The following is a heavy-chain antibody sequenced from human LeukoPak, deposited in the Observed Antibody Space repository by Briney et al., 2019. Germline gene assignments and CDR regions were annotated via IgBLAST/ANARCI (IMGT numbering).Heavy chain of an antibody. CDR2: ISSSSSYI. D-gene: IGHD6-13*01. J-gene: IGHJ6*03. Sequence: GGSLRLSCAASGFTFSSYEMNWVRQAPGKGLEWVSSISSSSSYIYYADSVKGRFTISRDNAKNSLYLQMNSLRAEDTAVYYCARGYSSSRKPYYMDVWGKGTTVTVSS. V-gene: IGHV3-21*01. CDR1: GFTFSSYE. CDR3: ARGYSSSRKPYYMDV.